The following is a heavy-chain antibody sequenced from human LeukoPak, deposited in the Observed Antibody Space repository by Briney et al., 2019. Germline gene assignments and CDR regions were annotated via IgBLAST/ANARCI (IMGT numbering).Heavy chain of an antibody. D-gene: IGHD3-22*01. CDR2: ISSRGTTI. CDR1: GFPFSSYE. V-gene: IGHV3-48*03. J-gene: IGHJ4*02. Sequence: PGGSLRLSCAGSGFPFSSYEMNWVRQAPGQGLEWISYISSRGTTIYYADSVKGRFTISRDNAENSLYLQMNSLRVEDTGVYYCASVYDTSGYKPPPPVYWGEGTLVTVSS. CDR3: ASVYDTSGYKPPPPVY.